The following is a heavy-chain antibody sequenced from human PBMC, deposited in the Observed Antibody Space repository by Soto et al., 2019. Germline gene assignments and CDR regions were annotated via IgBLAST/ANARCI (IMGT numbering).Heavy chain of an antibody. D-gene: IGHD5-18*01. Sequence: ASVKVSCKASGYTFTSYGISWVRQAPGQGLEWMGWISAYNGNTNYAQKLQGRVTMTTDTSTSTAYMELRSLRSDDTAVYYCARGEPGYSYGSYYYGMDVWGQGTTVTVSS. CDR3: ARGEPGYSYGSYYYGMDV. V-gene: IGHV1-18*01. CDR2: ISAYNGNT. CDR1: GYTFTSYG. J-gene: IGHJ6*02.